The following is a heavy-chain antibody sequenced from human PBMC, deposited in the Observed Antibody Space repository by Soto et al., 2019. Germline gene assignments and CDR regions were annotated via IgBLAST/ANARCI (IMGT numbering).Heavy chain of an antibody. V-gene: IGHV3-33*01. CDR2: IWYDGSNK. D-gene: IGHD3-22*01. J-gene: IGHJ4*02. Sequence: GGSLRLSCAASGFTFSSYGMHWVRQAPGKGLEWVAVIWYDGSNKYYADSVKGRFTISRDNSKNTLYLQMNSLRAEDTAVYYCARMASDYYDSSGYRDYWGQGTLVTVSS. CDR3: ARMASDYYDSSGYRDY. CDR1: GFTFSSYG.